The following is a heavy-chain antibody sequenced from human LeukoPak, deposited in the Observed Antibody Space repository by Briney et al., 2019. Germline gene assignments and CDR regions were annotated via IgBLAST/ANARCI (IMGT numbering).Heavy chain of an antibody. CDR1: GGAFTSYA. CDR2: IIPIFGTA. D-gene: IGHD1-7*01. CDR3: ARDNYAGANWFDP. V-gene: IGHV1-69*05. J-gene: IGHJ5*02. Sequence: SVKLSCKSSGGAFTSYAISWVRQGPGQGLELMGGIIPIFGTANYAQKFQGRVTITTDESTSTAYMELSSLRSEDTAVYYCARDNYAGANWFDPWGQGTLVTVSS.